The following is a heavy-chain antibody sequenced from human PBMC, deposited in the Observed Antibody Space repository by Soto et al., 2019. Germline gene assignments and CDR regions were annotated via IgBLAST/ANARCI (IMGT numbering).Heavy chain of an antibody. J-gene: IGHJ6*02. V-gene: IGHV4-30-4*01. D-gene: IGHD4-4*01. Sequence: PSETLSLTCTVSGGSISSGDYYWSWIRQPPGKGVEWIGYIYYSGSTYYNPSLKSRVTISVDTSKNQFSLKLSSVTAADTAVYYCARGDYSNTRYYYYYYGMDVWGQGTTVTVSS. CDR3: ARGDYSNTRYYYYYYGMDV. CDR1: GGSISSGDYY. CDR2: IYYSGST.